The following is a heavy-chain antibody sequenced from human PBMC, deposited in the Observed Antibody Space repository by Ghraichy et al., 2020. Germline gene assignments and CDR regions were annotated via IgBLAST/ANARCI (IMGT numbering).Heavy chain of an antibody. D-gene: IGHD6-13*01. V-gene: IGHV3-23*01. CDR3: AKHYSRSWSNWFDP. Sequence: GESLNISCAASGFTFSSYAMSWVRQAPGKGLEWVSGISGSGGTTYFTDSVKGRFTISRDNSKNTLSLQMNSLRAEDTAIYYCAKHYSRSWSNWFDPWGQGTLVTVSS. CDR1: GFTFSSYA. J-gene: IGHJ5*02. CDR2: ISGSGGTT.